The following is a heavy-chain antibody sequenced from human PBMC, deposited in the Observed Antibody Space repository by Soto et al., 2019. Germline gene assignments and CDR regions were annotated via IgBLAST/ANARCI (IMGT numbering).Heavy chain of an antibody. J-gene: IGHJ5*02. CDR3: AKVPLAPYGSGSVWFDP. CDR1: GFTFSSYA. CDR2: ISGSGGST. Sequence: QPVGSLRLSCAASGFTFSSYAMSWVRQAPGKGLEWVSAISGSGGSTYYADSVKGRFTISRDNSKNTLYLQMNSLRAEDTAVYYCAKVPLAPYGSGSVWFDPWGQGTLVTVSS. V-gene: IGHV3-23*01. D-gene: IGHD3-10*01.